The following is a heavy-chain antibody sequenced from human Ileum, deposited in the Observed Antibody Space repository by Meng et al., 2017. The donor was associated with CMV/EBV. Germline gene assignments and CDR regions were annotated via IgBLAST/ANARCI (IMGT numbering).Heavy chain of an antibody. CDR3: ARDLTNKWFYY. CDR2: MYFSGIA. J-gene: IGHJ4*02. V-gene: IGHV4-39*07. D-gene: IGHD1-26*01. Sequence: PGSGPGLMERADAHPLASIDPGYPIRRGMHSWSVFRQPPGKRLEWIGSMYFSGIADYNPSLKSRVTISLHATQKQFSLRLTSVTAADSAVYFCARDLTNKWFYYWGQGTLVTVSS. CDR1: GYPIRRGMHS.